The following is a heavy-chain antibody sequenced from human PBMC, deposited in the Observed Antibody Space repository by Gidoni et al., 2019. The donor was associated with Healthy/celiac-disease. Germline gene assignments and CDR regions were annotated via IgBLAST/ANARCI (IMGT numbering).Heavy chain of an antibody. V-gene: IGHV1-3*01. D-gene: IGHD4-17*01. CDR1: GYTFNSYA. J-gene: IGHJ4*02. CDR3: ARRVHDYGDYFDY. Sequence: QVQLVQSGAEVTKPGASVKVSCKSSGYTFNSYAMHWVRQAPGKMLEWMGWINAGNGNKKYSQKFQGRVTITRDTSASTAYMELSSMRSEDTAVYYCARRVHDYGDYFDYWGQGTLVTVSS. CDR2: INAGNGNK.